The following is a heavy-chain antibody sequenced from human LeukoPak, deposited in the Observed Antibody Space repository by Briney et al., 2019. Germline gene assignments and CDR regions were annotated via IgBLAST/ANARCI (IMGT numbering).Heavy chain of an antibody. V-gene: IGHV3-21*01. Sequence: GGSLRLSCAASGFTFSSYSMNWVRQAPGKGLEGVSSISDCDKYIYYADSVKGRLTISRDNPKHSLYLQMHSPSAEDARVYYCARAAGISASGTRFDYFDYWGQGALVTVSS. CDR3: ARAAGISASGTRFDYFDY. J-gene: IGHJ4*02. CDR2: ISDCDKYI. D-gene: IGHD6-13*01. CDR1: GFTFSSYS.